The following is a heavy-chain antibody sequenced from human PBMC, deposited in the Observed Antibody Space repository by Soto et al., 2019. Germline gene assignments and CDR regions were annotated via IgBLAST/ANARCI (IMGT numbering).Heavy chain of an antibody. J-gene: IGHJ4*02. CDR3: ARAGGYYDSSGYYYGGAYFDY. CDR2: IIPIFGTA. Sequence: QVQLVQSGAEVKKPGSSVKVSCKASGGTFSSYAISWVRQAPGQGLEWMGGIIPIFGTANYAQKFQGRVTITADESTSTAYMELSSLRSEDTAVYYCARAGGYYDSSGYYYGGAYFDYWGQGTLVTVSS. CDR1: GGTFSSYA. D-gene: IGHD3-22*01. V-gene: IGHV1-69*01.